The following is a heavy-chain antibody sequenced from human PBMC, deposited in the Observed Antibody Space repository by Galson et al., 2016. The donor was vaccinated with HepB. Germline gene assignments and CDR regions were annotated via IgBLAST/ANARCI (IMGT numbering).Heavy chain of an antibody. CDR2: INPNRGDT. V-gene: IGHV1-2*02. Sequence: SVKVSCKASGYTFSDYYIHWVRQVPGQGLEWMGWINPNRGDTSYAQKFQGRVTLTRDTSISNAFLELSGLRSDDTAVEYGARGQSTSKHWYRSAFDVWGQGTMVTVSS. CDR1: GYTFSDYY. J-gene: IGHJ3*01. CDR3: ARGQSTSKHWYRSAFDV. D-gene: IGHD6-13*01.